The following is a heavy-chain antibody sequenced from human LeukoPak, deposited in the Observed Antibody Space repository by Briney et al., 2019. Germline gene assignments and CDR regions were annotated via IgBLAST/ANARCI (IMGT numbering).Heavy chain of an antibody. CDR1: GGSISSYY. Sequence: SETLSLTCTVSGGSISSYYWSWIRQPPGKGLEWIGYIYYSGGTNYNPSLKSRVTISVDTSKNQFSLKLSPVTAADTAVYYCARAAFQSFGEPGSFDYWGQGTLVTVSS. CDR2: IYYSGGT. J-gene: IGHJ4*02. V-gene: IGHV4-59*01. D-gene: IGHD3-10*01. CDR3: ARAAFQSFGEPGSFDY.